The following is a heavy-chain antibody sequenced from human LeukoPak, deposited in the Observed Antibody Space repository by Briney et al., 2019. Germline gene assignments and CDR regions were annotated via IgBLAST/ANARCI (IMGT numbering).Heavy chain of an antibody. CDR3: ARGRGDYYDSSGYYYEYHYYMDV. CDR2: ISGYNGNT. Sequence: GASVKVSCKASGYTFTSYGISWVRQAPGQGLEWMGWISGYNGNTNYAQKLQGRVTMTTDTSTSTAYMELRSLRSDDTAVYYCARGRGDYYDSSGYYYEYHYYMDVWGKGTTVTVSS. D-gene: IGHD3-22*01. CDR1: GYTFTSYG. V-gene: IGHV1-18*01. J-gene: IGHJ6*03.